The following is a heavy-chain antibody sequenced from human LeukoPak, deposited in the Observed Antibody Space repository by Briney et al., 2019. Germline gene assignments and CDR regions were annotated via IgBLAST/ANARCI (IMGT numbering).Heavy chain of an antibody. CDR2: ISSSGSTI. CDR1: GFTFSDYY. CDR3: ARSGITMVRGVIFDY. V-gene: IGHV3-11*01. J-gene: IGHJ4*02. D-gene: IGHD3-10*01. Sequence: GGSLRLSCAASGFTFSDYYMSWIRQAPGKWLEWVSYISSSGSTIYYADSVKGRFTISRDSAKNSLYLQMNSLRAEDTPVYYCARSGITMVRGVIFDYWGQGTLVIVSS.